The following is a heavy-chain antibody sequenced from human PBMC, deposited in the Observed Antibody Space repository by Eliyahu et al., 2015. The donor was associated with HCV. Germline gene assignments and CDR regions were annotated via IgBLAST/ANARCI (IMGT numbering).Heavy chain of an antibody. D-gene: IGHD5-12*01. CDR2: TA. CDR3: ARGGAPLPKYSGYDSFDY. J-gene: IGHJ4*02. Sequence: TANYAQKFQGRVTITADESTSTAYMELSSLRSEDTAVYYCARGGAPLPKYSGYDSFDYWGQGTLVTVSS. V-gene: IGHV1-69*01.